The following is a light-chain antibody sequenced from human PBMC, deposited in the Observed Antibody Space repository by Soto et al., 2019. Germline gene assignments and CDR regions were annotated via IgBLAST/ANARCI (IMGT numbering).Light chain of an antibody. V-gene: IGKV1-5*03. CDR1: QSVSKW. Sequence: DIQMTQSPSTLSASVGDTINITCRASQSVSKWLAWYQQKPEKAPKLIIFKASTLESGVPSRFRANGFGTKFSLTISGVQPEAFATYYCQHYNSYVYSFGGGTKLEN. CDR2: KAS. CDR3: QHYNSYVYS. J-gene: IGKJ2*03.